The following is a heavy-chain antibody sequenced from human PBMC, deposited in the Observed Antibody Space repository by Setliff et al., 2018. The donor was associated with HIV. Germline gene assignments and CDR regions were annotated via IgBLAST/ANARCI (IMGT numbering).Heavy chain of an antibody. J-gene: IGHJ4*02. CDR1: GFSVSRNY. CDR2: IYGGGST. V-gene: IGHV3-53*01. D-gene: IGHD6-13*01. Sequence: GGSLRLSCAASGFSVSRNYMSWVRQAPGKGLEWVSVIYGGGSTNYADSVKGRFTISRDNSKNTLYLQMNSLRVEDTAVYYCARAQAYISTWYFDYWGQGTLVTVSS. CDR3: ARAQAYISTWYFDY.